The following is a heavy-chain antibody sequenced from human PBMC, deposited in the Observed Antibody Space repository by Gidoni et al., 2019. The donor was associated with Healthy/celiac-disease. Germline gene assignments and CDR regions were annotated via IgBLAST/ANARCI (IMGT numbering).Heavy chain of an antibody. J-gene: IGHJ4*02. CDR1: GYTVTSYG. Sequence: QVQLVQSGAEVKKPGASVKVSCKASGYTVTSYGISWVRQAPGKGLEWMGWISAYHGNSNYAQKLQGRVTMTTDTSTSTAYMELRSLRSDDTAVYYCARDMEFGYGSGSYTHWGQGTLVTVSS. V-gene: IGHV1-18*01. CDR3: ARDMEFGYGSGSYTH. CDR2: ISAYHGNS. D-gene: IGHD3-10*01.